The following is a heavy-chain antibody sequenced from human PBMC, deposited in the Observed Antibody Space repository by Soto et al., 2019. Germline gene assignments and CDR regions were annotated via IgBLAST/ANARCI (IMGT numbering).Heavy chain of an antibody. J-gene: IGHJ4*02. CDR1: GFTFSSYA. V-gene: IGHV3-30-3*01. Sequence: GGSLRLSCAASGFTFSSYAMHWVRQAPGKGLEWVAVISYDGSNKYYADSVKGRFTISRDNSKNTLYLQMNSLRAEDTAVYYRARGCRIAVARLCAYDYWGQGTLVTVSS. CDR3: ARGCRIAVARLCAYDY. CDR2: ISYDGSNK. D-gene: IGHD6-19*01.